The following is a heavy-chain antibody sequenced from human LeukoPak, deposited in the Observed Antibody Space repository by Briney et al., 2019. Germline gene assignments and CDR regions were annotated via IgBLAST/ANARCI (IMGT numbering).Heavy chain of an antibody. CDR1: GFTFSSYG. V-gene: IGHV3-30*03. J-gene: IGHJ4*02. CDR3: AISHYYDSSGYYSFDY. CDR2: ISYDGSNK. Sequence: GGSLRLSCAASGFTFSSYGMHRVRQAPGKGLEWVAVISYDGSNKYYADSVKGRFTISRDNSKNTLYLQMNSLRAEDTAVYYCAISHYYDSSGYYSFDYWGQGTLVTVSS. D-gene: IGHD3-22*01.